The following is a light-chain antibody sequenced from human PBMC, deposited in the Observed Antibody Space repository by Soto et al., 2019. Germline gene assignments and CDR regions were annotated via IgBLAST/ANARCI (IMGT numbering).Light chain of an antibody. CDR1: SSDIGAYNF. J-gene: IGLJ2*01. V-gene: IGLV2-14*03. Sequence: QSALTRPASVSGSRGQSITIACTGTSSDIGAYNFVSWYQQHPGKAPKLMLYDVNIRPSGVSNRFSGSKSGNTASLTISGLQAEDEADYYCTSWTTSTTMIFGGGTKVTVL. CDR3: TSWTTSTTMI. CDR2: DVN.